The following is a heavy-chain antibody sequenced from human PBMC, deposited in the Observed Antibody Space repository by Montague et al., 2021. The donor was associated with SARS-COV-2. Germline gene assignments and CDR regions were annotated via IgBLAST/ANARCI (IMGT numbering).Heavy chain of an antibody. Sequence: SLRLSCAASGFTFNNYAMHWVRRAPGKGLEWVAIISYDGSNKYYADSVKGRFAISRDNSKNTLYLQMNSLRAEDTAVYYCVRASLIKARIAVAGTTVYWGQGTLVNISS. D-gene: IGHD6-19*01. J-gene: IGHJ4*02. CDR1: GFTFNNYA. CDR2: ISYDGSNK. CDR3: VRASLIKARIAVAGTTVY. V-gene: IGHV3-30*09.